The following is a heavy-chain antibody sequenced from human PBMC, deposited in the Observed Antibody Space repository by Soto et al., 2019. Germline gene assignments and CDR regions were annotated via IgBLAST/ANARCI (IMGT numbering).Heavy chain of an antibody. CDR3: ARAVSVWFAP. J-gene: IGHJ5*02. CDR2: IKQDGSEK. CDR1: GFNCSNYW. Sequence: PVGPLRLSWAASGFNCSNYWMSWVRQARGKGLEWVANIKQDGSEKYYVDSVKGRFTISRDNAKNSLYLQMNSLRGEDTAVYYCARAVSVWFAPWGQGTLVTVSS. V-gene: IGHV3-7*03.